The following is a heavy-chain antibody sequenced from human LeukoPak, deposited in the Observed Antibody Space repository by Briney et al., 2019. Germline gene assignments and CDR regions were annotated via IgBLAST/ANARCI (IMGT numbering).Heavy chain of an antibody. Sequence: PGGSLRLSCAVSGFTFSDTYMTWIRQAPGKGLEWVANIKQDGSEKYYVDSVKGRFTISRDNAKNSLSLQVNSLSAEDTAVYYCARSRSGYYEDYWGQGTLVTVSS. V-gene: IGHV3-7*01. J-gene: IGHJ4*02. CDR2: IKQDGSEK. CDR1: GFTFSDTY. CDR3: ARSRSGYYEDY. D-gene: IGHD3-22*01.